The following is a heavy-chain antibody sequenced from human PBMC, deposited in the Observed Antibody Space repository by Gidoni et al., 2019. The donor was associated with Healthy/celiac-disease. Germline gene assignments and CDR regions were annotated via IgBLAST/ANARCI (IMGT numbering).Heavy chain of an antibody. CDR1: GGSISSYY. V-gene: IGHV4-59*01. CDR2: IYYSGST. CDR3: ARDLGSSGWYVGGWFDP. Sequence: QVQLQESGPGLVKPSETLSLTCTVSGGSISSYYWSWIRQPPGKGLEWIGYIYYSGSTNYNPSLKSRVTISVDTSKNQFSLKLSSVTAADTAVYYCARDLGSSGWYVGGWFDPWGQGTLVTVSS. D-gene: IGHD6-19*01. J-gene: IGHJ5*02.